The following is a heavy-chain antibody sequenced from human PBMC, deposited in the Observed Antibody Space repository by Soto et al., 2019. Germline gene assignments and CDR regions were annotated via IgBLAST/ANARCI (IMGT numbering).Heavy chain of an antibody. J-gene: IGHJ4*02. Sequence: SVKVSCKASGGTFSSYTISWVRQAPGQGLEWMGRIIPILGIANYAQKFQGRVTITADKSTSTAYMELSSLRSEDTAVYYCATAALRFLEWFSGYWGQGTLVTVSS. CDR3: ATAALRFLEWFSGY. CDR1: GGTFSSYT. D-gene: IGHD3-3*01. V-gene: IGHV1-69*02. CDR2: IIPILGIA.